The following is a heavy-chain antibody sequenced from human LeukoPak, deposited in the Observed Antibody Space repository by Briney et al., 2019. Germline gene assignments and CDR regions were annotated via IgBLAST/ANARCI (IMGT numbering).Heavy chain of an antibody. V-gene: IGHV1-2*02. D-gene: IGHD2-2*01. CDR1: GYRFITFG. CDR3: TRDSDLYCSSTSCYGGDY. Sequence: ASVKVSCKTSGYRFITFGINWVRQAPGQGLEWMGWINPNSGGTNYAQKFQGRVTMTRDTSISTAYMELSRLRSDDTAVYYCTRDSDLYCSSTSCYGGDYWGQGTLVTVSS. CDR2: INPNSGGT. J-gene: IGHJ4*02.